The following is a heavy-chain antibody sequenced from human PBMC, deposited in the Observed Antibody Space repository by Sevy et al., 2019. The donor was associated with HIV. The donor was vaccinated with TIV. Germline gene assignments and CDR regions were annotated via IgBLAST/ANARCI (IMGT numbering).Heavy chain of an antibody. D-gene: IGHD5-18*01. V-gene: IGHV1-18*01. CDR1: GYTFTSYG. CDR2: ISAYNGNT. J-gene: IGHJ3*02. Sequence: ASVKVSCKASGYTFTSYGISWVRQAPGQGLEWMGWISAYNGNTNYAQKLQGRVTMTTDTSTSTAYMELRSLRSDDTAVYYCARDPRTPTAMVSVDAFDIWGQGTMVTVSS. CDR3: ARDPRTPTAMVSVDAFDI.